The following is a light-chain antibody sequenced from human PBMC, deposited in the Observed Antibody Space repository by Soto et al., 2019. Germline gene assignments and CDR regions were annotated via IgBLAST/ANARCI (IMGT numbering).Light chain of an antibody. Sequence: QSALTQPPSVSGAPGQTVTISCTGSSTNIGARYEVHWYQQLPGTAPKLLIYGNIYRPSGVPDRFSGSKSGTSVSLAITGLQAEDEADYRCQSYDSSLSGVVFGGGTKLTVL. CDR1: STNIGARYE. CDR2: GNI. CDR3: QSYDSSLSGVV. J-gene: IGLJ2*01. V-gene: IGLV1-40*01.